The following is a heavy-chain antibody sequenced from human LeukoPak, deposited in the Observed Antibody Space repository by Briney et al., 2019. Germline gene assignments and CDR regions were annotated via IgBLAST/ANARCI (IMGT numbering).Heavy chain of an antibody. CDR2: INHSGST. D-gene: IGHD6-19*01. J-gene: IGHJ1*01. CDR3: ARARPYSSGWYGGKYFQH. V-gene: IGHV4-34*01. Sequence: SETLSLTCAVYGDSFSGYYWSWLRQPPGKGLEWLGEINHSGSTNYNPSLKSRVTISVDTSKNQFSLKLSSVTAADTAVYYCARARPYSSGWYGGKYFQHWGQGTLVTVSS. CDR1: GDSFSGYY.